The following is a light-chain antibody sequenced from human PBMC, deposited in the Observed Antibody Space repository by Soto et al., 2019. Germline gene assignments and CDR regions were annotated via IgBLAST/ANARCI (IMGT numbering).Light chain of an antibody. Sequence: QSALAQPASVSGSPGQSITISCTGTSSDVGAYTLVSWYQQHPGKAPKIIIYDVTQRPSGISNRLSGSKSGNTASLTISGLQAEDEADYYCCSYAGSPYVFGTGTKVTVL. V-gene: IGLV2-23*02. J-gene: IGLJ1*01. CDR3: CSYAGSPYV. CDR2: DVT. CDR1: SSDVGAYTL.